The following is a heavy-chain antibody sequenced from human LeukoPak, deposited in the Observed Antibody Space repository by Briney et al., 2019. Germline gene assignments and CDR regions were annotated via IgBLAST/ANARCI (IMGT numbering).Heavy chain of an antibody. CDR3: AREYSYGYRRGVITRWFDP. V-gene: IGHV4-59*01. J-gene: IGHJ5*02. D-gene: IGHD5-18*01. CDR1: GGSISSYY. CDR2: IYYSGST. Sequence: SETLSLTCTVSGGSISSYYWSWLRQPPGKGLEWVGYIYYSGSTNYNPSLKSRVTISVDTSKNQFSLKLSSVTAADTAVYYCAREYSYGYRRGVITRWFDPWGQGTLVTVSS.